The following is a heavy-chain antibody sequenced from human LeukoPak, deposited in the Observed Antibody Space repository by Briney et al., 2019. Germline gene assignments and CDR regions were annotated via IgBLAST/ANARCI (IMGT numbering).Heavy chain of an antibody. J-gene: IGHJ4*02. CDR2: IVPILGIA. D-gene: IGHD3-22*01. CDR1: GGTSSSYT. Sequence: SVKVSCKASGGTSSSYTISWVRQAPGQGLEWVGRIVPILGIANYAQKFQGRVTITADKSTSTAYMELSSLRSEDTAVYYCARAYSSGYHFDYWGQGTLVTVSS. CDR3: ARAYSSGYHFDY. V-gene: IGHV1-69*02.